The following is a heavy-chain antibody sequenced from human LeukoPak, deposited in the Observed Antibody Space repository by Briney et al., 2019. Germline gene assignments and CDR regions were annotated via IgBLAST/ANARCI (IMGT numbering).Heavy chain of an antibody. Sequence: GGSLRLSCASSGFTFTYHWMSWVRQAPGKGLEWVANINEHGTSQFYGAAVQGRFTISRDNSKNTLYLQMGSLRAEDTAVYYCAKENVASTGPFDYWGQGTLVTVSS. V-gene: IGHV3-7*03. J-gene: IGHJ4*02. CDR2: INEHGTSQ. CDR1: GFTFTYHW. D-gene: IGHD1-1*01. CDR3: AKENVASTGPFDY.